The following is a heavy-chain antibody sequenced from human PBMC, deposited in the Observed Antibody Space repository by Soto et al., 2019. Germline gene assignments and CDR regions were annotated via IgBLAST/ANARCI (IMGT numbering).Heavy chain of an antibody. CDR1: GGSISSYY. CDR3: ARDLRGSFDY. J-gene: IGHJ4*02. V-gene: IGHV4-59*01. Sequence: SETLSLTCTVSGGSISSYYWSWIRQPPGKGLEWIGYIYYSGSTNYNPSLKSRVTISVDTSKNQFSLKLSSVTAADTAVYYCARDLRGSFDYWGQGTLVTVSS. CDR2: IYYSGST.